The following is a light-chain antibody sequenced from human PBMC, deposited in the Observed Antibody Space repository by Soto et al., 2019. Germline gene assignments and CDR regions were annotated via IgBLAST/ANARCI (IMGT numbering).Light chain of an antibody. V-gene: IGLV2-8*01. CDR2: EVN. CDR3: SSYAGSYNYV. Sequence: QPDLTQPPSASGFPGQSVTISCTGTSSDVGGYNYVSWYQHHPGKAPKLIIHEVNVRPSGVPNRFSGSKSGNTASLTVSGLQADDEADYYCSSYAGSYNYVFGTGTKVTVL. CDR1: SSDVGGYNY. J-gene: IGLJ1*01.